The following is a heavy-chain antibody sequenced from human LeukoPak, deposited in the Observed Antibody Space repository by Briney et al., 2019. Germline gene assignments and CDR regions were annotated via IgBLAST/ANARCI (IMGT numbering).Heavy chain of an antibody. V-gene: IGHV4-34*01. CDR3: AGGWTGDLFDY. D-gene: IGHD3/OR15-3a*01. J-gene: IGHJ4*02. Sequence: SETLSLTCAVYGGSFSGYYWSWIRQPPGKGLEWIGEINHSGSTNYNPSLKSRVTISVDTSKNQFSLKLNSVTAADTAVYYCAGGWTGDLFDYWGQGTLVTVSS. CDR1: GGSFSGYY. CDR2: INHSGST.